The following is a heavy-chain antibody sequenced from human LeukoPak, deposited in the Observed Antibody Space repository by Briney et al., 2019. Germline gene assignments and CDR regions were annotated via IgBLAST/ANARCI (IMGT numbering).Heavy chain of an antibody. J-gene: IGHJ4*02. CDR3: ARSNGYNSSPNY. CDR2: ISSSSNTI. D-gene: IGHD6-13*01. Sequence: PGGSLRLSCAASGFTFSSYSMNWVRQAPGKGLEWVSYISSSSNTIYYADSVKGRFTISGDNAKNSLYLQMNSLRAEDTAVYYCARSNGYNSSPNYWGQGTLVAVSS. CDR1: GFTFSSYS. V-gene: IGHV3-48*01.